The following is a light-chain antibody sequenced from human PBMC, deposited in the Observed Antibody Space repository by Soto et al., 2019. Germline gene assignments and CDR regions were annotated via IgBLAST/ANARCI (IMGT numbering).Light chain of an antibody. Sequence: QSVLTQPPSVSGAPGQRVTISCTGSSSNIGAGYDVHWYQQLPGTAPKLLIYGNSNRPSGVPDRFSGSKSGTSASLAITGLQADDEADYYCQSYDSSLSALWVFVGGTKLTVL. CDR2: GNS. V-gene: IGLV1-40*01. CDR1: SSNIGAGYD. J-gene: IGLJ3*02. CDR3: QSYDSSLSALWV.